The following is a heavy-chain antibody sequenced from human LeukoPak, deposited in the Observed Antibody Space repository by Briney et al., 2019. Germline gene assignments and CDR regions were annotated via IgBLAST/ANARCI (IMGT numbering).Heavy chain of an antibody. V-gene: IGHV4-34*01. CDR1: GGSFIGFH. Sequence: SETLSLTCAVYGGSFIGFHWSWIRQPPGKGLEWIGEINHSGSTNYNPSLKSRVTISVDTSKNQFSLKLSSVTAADTAVYYCARVDTAMVTRHWGQGTLVTVSS. CDR2: INHSGST. D-gene: IGHD5-18*01. CDR3: ARVDTAMVTRH. J-gene: IGHJ4*02.